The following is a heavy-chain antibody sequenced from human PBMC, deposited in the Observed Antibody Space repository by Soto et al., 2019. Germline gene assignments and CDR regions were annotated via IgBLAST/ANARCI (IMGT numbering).Heavy chain of an antibody. CDR3: ARTGLDIVVAPGVYYYMDV. J-gene: IGHJ6*03. V-gene: IGHV1-69*02. CDR1: GGTFSSYT. D-gene: IGHD2-15*01. CDR2: IIPILGIA. Sequence: GASVKVSCKASGGTFSSYTISWVRQAPGQGLEWMGRIIPILGIANYAQKFQGRVTITADKSTSTAYMELSSLRSEDTAVYYCARTGLDIVVAPGVYYYMDVWGKGTTVTVSS.